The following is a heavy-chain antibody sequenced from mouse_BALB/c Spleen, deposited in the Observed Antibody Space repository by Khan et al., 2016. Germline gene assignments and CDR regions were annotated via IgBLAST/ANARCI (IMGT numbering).Heavy chain of an antibody. CDR1: GYTITSGYY. Sequence: EVQLQESGPGLVKPSQSLSLTCSATGYTITSGYYWNWIRQSPGNKLEWMGYISYDGSNNYNPSLKNRISITRDTSKNQFFLKLNSVTTEDTATXSCASTWEGWYFDVWGAGTTVTVSS. CDR2: ISYDGSN. J-gene: IGHJ1*01. CDR3: ASTWEGWYFDV. V-gene: IGHV3-6*01. D-gene: IGHD4-1*01.